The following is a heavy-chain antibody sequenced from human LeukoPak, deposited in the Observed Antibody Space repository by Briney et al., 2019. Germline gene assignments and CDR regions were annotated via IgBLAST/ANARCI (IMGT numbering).Heavy chain of an antibody. J-gene: IGHJ5*02. D-gene: IGHD6-13*01. V-gene: IGHV1-8*01. CDR1: GYTFTSYD. Sequence: WASVKVSCKASGYTFTSYDINWVRQATGQGLEWMGWMNPNSGNTGYAQKFQGRVTMTRNTSISTAYMELSSLRSEDTAVYYCARGSPIAAAAWFDPWGQGTLVTVSS. CDR3: ARGSPIAAAAWFDP. CDR2: MNPNSGNT.